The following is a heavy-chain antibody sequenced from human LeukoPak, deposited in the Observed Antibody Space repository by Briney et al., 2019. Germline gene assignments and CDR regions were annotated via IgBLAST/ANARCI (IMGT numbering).Heavy chain of an antibody. CDR2: IKQDGSEK. Sequence: GGSLRLSCAASGFTFSSYWMSWVRQAPGKGLEWVANIKQDGSEKYYVDSVKGRFTISRDNAKNSLYLQMNSLRAEDTAVYYCARESPDYYDSNFDYWGQGTLVTVSS. CDR3: ARESPDYYDSNFDY. J-gene: IGHJ4*02. D-gene: IGHD3-22*01. V-gene: IGHV3-7*03. CDR1: GFTFSSYW.